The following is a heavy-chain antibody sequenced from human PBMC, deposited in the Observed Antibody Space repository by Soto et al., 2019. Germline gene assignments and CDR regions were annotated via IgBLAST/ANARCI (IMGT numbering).Heavy chain of an antibody. CDR1: GFTLSAYW. J-gene: IGHJ3*02. V-gene: IGHV3-7*02. Sequence: EVHLEESGGDLVQPGGSLRLSCAASGFTLSAYWMTWVRQAPGKGLEWVANINRDGSKKSYLDSVRGRFTITRDNVGNSLXXXXXXXRAXXTXXXXXXXDVSPGSSSLYLDAFDIWGQGTMVTVSS. D-gene: IGHD6-13*01. CDR2: INRDGSKK. CDR3: XXDVSPGSSSLYLDAFDI.